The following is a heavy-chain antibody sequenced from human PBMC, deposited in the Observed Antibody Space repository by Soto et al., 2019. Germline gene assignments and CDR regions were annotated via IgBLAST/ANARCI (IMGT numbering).Heavy chain of an antibody. Sequence: QVQLVQSGAEVKKPGASVKLSCKASGYTFTSYGISCVRQAPGHGLEWMGWNSAYNGNTNYAQKLQGRVTMTTDTSTSTAYMELRSLRSDDTAVYYCARAEAFWSGPQYYYYGMDVWGQGTTVTVSS. CDR1: GYTFTSYG. J-gene: IGHJ6*02. D-gene: IGHD3-3*01. CDR3: ARAEAFWSGPQYYYYGMDV. V-gene: IGHV1-18*01. CDR2: NSAYNGNT.